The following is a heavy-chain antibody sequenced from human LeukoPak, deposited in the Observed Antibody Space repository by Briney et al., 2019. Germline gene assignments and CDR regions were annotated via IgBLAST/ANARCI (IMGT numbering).Heavy chain of an antibody. CDR2: INPSGGST. CDR3: AKAPYYDFWSGYSEARGFYYMDV. V-gene: IGHV1-46*01. CDR1: GYTFTSYY. Sequence: ASVKVSCKASGYTFTSYYMHWVRQAPGQGLEWMGIINPSGGSTSYAQKFQGRVTMTRDTSTSTVYMELSSLRSEDTAVYYCAKAPYYDFWSGYSEARGFYYMDVWGKGISVIVSS. J-gene: IGHJ6*03. D-gene: IGHD3-3*01.